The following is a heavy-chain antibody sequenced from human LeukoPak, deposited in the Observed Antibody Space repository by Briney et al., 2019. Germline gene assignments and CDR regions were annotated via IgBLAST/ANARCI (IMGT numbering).Heavy chain of an antibody. CDR2: IWYDGSNK. D-gene: IGHD6-19*01. CDR1: GFTFSSYG. V-gene: IGHV3-33*01. J-gene: IGHJ4*02. Sequence: PGGSLRLSCAASGFTFSSYGMHWVRQAPGKGLEGVAVIWYDGSNKYYADSVKGRFTISRDNSKNTLYLQMNSLRAEDTAVYYCARDLSSSGWTLDYWGQGTLVTVSS. CDR3: ARDLSSSGWTLDY.